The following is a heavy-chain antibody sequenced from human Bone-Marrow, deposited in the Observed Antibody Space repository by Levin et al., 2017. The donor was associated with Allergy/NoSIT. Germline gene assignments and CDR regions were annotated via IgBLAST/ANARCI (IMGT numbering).Heavy chain of an antibody. V-gene: IGHV4-59*01. Sequence: SQTLSLTCTVSGGSISGYYWSWIRQPPGKGLEWIGYMYNSGSTKYNPSLKSRVTISVDTSKNQFSLKLNSVTAADAAVYYCARDRTITASGQTYYYGMDVWGQGTTVTVSS. CDR3: ARDRTITASGQTYYYGMDV. CDR1: GGSISGYY. CDR2: MYNSGST. J-gene: IGHJ6*02. D-gene: IGHD6-13*01.